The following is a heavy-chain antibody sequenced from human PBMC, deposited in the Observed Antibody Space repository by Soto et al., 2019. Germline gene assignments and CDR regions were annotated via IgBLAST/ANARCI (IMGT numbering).Heavy chain of an antibody. D-gene: IGHD3-3*01. Sequence: SETLSRTCTVSGGSISSGGYYWSWIRQHPGKGLEWIGYIYYSGSTYYNPSLKSRVTISVDTSKNQFSLKLSSVTAADTAVYYCARGSSLAEWSQLDAFDIWGQGTMVTVSS. CDR3: ARGSSLAEWSQLDAFDI. V-gene: IGHV4-31*03. CDR2: IYYSGST. J-gene: IGHJ3*02. CDR1: GGSISSGGYY.